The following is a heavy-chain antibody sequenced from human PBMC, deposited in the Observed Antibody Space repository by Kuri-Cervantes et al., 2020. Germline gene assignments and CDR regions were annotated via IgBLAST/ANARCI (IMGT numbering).Heavy chain of an antibody. CDR2: ISGSGGST. CDR3: AKGGSGWYYFDY. CDR1: GFTFSNYA. J-gene: IGHJ4*02. D-gene: IGHD6-19*01. V-gene: IGHV3-23*01. Sequence: GGSLRLSCAASGFTFSNYAFTWVRQAPGKGLEWVSAISGSGGSTYYADSVKGRFTISRDNSKNTLYLQMNSLRAEDTAVYYCAKGGSGWYYFDYWGQGTLVTVSS.